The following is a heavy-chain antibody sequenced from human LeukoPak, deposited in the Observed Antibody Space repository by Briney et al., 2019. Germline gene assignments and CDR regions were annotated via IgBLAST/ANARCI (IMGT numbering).Heavy chain of an antibody. CDR3: ARWQINLYYFDY. V-gene: IGHV4-59*01. Sequence: PSETLSLTCTVSGGSISSYYWSWIRQPPGKGLEWIGYIYYSGSTNYSPSLKSRVTISVDTSKNQFSLKLSSVTAADTAVYYCARWQINLYYFDYWGQGTLVTVSS. CDR2: IYYSGST. J-gene: IGHJ4*02. CDR1: GGSISSYY. D-gene: IGHD1-14*01.